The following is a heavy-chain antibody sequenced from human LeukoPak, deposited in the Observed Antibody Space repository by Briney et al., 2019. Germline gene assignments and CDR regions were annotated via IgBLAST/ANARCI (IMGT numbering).Heavy chain of an antibody. CDR1: GGSISSYY. CDR2: IYYSGST. V-gene: IGHV4-59*01. D-gene: IGHD6-19*01. CDR3: ARDRPAVAGILGKYYYYMDV. Sequence: SETLSLTCTVSGGSISSYYWSWLRQPPGKGLEWIGYIYYSGSTNYNPSLKSRVTISVDTSKNQFSLKLSSVTAADTAVYYCARDRPAVAGILGKYYYYMDVWGKGTTVTISS. J-gene: IGHJ6*03.